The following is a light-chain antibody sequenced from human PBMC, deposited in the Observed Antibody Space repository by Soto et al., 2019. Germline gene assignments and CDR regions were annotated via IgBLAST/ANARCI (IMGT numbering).Light chain of an antibody. J-gene: IGKJ4*01. Sequence: DIQMTQSPTSLSASVGDRVTITCQASQDIRNYLNWYQQRPGKAPKLLIYDASNLQIGVPSRFSGSGSGTDFTFTISSLQPEDIATYYCQQYDNRLTFGGGTKVDIK. CDR3: QQYDNRLT. CDR2: DAS. V-gene: IGKV1-33*01. CDR1: QDIRNY.